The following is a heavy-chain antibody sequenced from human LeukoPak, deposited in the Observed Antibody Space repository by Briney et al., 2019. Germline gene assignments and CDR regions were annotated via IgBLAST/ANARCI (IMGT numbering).Heavy chain of an antibody. CDR1: SDSISSFS. CDR2: IYTSGGT. J-gene: IGHJ4*02. CDR3: ARGRVGVTAMGD. Sequence: SETLSLTCTVSSDSISSFSWIWIRQPAGRGLEWIGRIYTSGGTDYNPSLEGRLTISVDTSKNQCSLKLTSVTAADTAVYYCARGRVGVTAMGDWGQGTLVTVSS. V-gene: IGHV4-4*07. D-gene: IGHD2-21*02.